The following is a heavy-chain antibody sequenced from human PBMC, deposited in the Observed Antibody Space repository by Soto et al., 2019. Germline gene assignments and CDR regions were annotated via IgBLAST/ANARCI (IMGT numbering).Heavy chain of an antibody. CDR3: ASSLLSGFWSGYRDNFWLDP. Sequence: PSETLSLTCTVSGGYISSSSYYWGWIRQPPGKGLEWIGSIYYSGSTYYNPSLKSRVTISVDTSKNQFSLKLSSVTAADTAVYYCASSLLSGFWSGYRDNFWLDPWGQGTLVTLSS. CDR2: IYYSGST. J-gene: IGHJ5*02. CDR1: GGYISSSSYY. V-gene: IGHV4-39*01. D-gene: IGHD3-3*01.